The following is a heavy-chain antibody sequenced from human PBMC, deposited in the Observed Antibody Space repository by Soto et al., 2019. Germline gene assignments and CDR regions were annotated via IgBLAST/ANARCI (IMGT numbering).Heavy chain of an antibody. Sequence: PSETLSLTCTVSGGSISSYYWSWIRQPPWKGLEWIAYISYSGNTNYNPSLKSRVTTSVDTSKNQFSLKLSSVTAADTAVYYCARVSYYYGMDVWGQGTTVTVSS. V-gene: IGHV4-59*01. J-gene: IGHJ6*02. CDR1: GGSISSYY. CDR3: ARVSYYYGMDV. CDR2: ISYSGNT.